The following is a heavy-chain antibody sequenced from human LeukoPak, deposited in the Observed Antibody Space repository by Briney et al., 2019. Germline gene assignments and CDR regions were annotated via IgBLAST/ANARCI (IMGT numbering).Heavy chain of an antibody. V-gene: IGHV4-30-2*01. Sequence: PSQSLSLTCAVSGGSISSGGYSWSWIRQPPGKGLEWIGYIYHSGSTYYNPSLKSRVTISVDRSKNQFSLKLSSVTAADTAVYYCARLTYYYDSSPIDYWGQGTL. CDR3: ARLTYYYDSSPIDY. CDR2: IYHSGST. CDR1: GGSISSGGYS. D-gene: IGHD3-22*01. J-gene: IGHJ4*02.